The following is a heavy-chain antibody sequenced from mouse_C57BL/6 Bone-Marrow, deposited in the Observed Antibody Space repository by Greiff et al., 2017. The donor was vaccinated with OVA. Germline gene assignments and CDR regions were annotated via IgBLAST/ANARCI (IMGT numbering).Heavy chain of an antibody. J-gene: IGHJ3*01. V-gene: IGHV2-5*01. Sequence: VQGVESGPGLVQPSQSLSITCTVSGFSLTSYGGKGGSQAPGKGLERRGGIWRGGSTDYNAAFKSRLSITKDNSKSQVYLKMNSLQADDTAIYYCAKKDDGYYAWFAYWGQGTLVTVSA. D-gene: IGHD2-3*01. CDR1: GFSLTSYG. CDR2: IWRGGST. CDR3: AKKDDGYYAWFAY.